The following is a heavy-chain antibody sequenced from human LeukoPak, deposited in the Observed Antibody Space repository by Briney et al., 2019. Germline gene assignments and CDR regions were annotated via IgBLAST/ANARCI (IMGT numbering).Heavy chain of an antibody. J-gene: IGHJ6*03. Sequence: GASVKVSCKASGYTLTGYYMHWVRQAPGQGLEWMGWINPNSGGTNYAQKFQGRVTMTRDTSISTAYMELSRLRSDDTAVYYCARGGSDSGPGGYYYYYMDVWGKGTTVTISS. CDR3: ARGGSDSGPGGYYYYYMDV. D-gene: IGHD5-12*01. V-gene: IGHV1-2*02. CDR1: GYTLTGYY. CDR2: INPNSGGT.